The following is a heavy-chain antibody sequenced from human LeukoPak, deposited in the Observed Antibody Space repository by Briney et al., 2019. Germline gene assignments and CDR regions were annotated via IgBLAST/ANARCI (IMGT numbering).Heavy chain of an antibody. Sequence: GGSLRLSCAASGFTFSSYWMSWVRQAPGKGLEWVANIKQDGSEKYYVDSVKGRFTISRDNAKNSLYLQMNSLRAEDTAVYYCARSYCSSTSCHDDAFDIWGQGTMVTVSS. CDR3: ARSYCSSTSCHDDAFDI. CDR1: GFTFSSYW. D-gene: IGHD2-2*01. V-gene: IGHV3-7*03. CDR2: IKQDGSEK. J-gene: IGHJ3*02.